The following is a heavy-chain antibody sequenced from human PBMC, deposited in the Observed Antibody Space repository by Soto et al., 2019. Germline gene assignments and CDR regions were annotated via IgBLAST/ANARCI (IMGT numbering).Heavy chain of an antibody. V-gene: IGHV3-30*18. Sequence: PGGSLRLSCAASGFTFSSYCIHWVRQAPCKGLEWVAVISYDGSNKYYADSVKGRFTISRDNSKNTLYLQMNSLRAEDTAVYYCAKGHTYYDFWSGFYSYYYYGMDVWGQRTTVTVCS. CDR1: GFTFSSYC. J-gene: IGHJ6*02. D-gene: IGHD3-3*01. CDR3: AKGHTYYDFWSGFYSYYYYGMDV. CDR2: ISYDGSNK.